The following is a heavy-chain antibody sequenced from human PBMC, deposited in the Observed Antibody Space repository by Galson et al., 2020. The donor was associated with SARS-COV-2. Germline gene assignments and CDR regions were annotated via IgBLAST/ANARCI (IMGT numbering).Heavy chain of an antibody. D-gene: IGHD3-10*01. Sequence: ASETLSLTCAVSGASISSSYWSWIRQPPGKGLEWLGYVSYNGDTHYNPSFESRVTISADTSKNQFSLKVRSVTAADTAVYFCARHLKGPVWFGELFPGGAFDIWCQGKLVTVSS. V-gene: IGHV4-59*08. CDR3: ARHLKGPVWFGELFPGGAFDI. CDR1: GASISSSY. J-gene: IGHJ3*02. CDR2: VSYNGDT.